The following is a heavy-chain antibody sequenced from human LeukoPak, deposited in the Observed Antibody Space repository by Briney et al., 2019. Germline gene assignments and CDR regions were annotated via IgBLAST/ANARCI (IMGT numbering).Heavy chain of an antibody. CDR3: ARDQDSSGYNYYFDY. D-gene: IGHD3-22*01. Sequence: GGSLRLSCAASGFTFSNYGMHWVRQAPGKGLEWVAVIWYDGSNKYYADSVKGRFTISRDNSKNTLYLQMNSLRAEDTAVYYCARDQDSSGYNYYFDYWGQGTLVTVSS. CDR2: IWYDGSNK. J-gene: IGHJ4*02. CDR1: GFTFSNYG. V-gene: IGHV3-33*01.